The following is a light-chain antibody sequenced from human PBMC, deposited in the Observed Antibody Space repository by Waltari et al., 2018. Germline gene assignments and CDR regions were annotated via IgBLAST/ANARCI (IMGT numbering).Light chain of an antibody. Sequence: QSALTQPASVSGSPGQSITISCTGTSSDVGSYRVVSWYQQYPGKAPKLHIYEGSKRPSGVSLRFSAPKSGNTASLTISGLQTEDEADYFCCSYAGSNIYVFGTGTKVTVL. J-gene: IGLJ1*01. CDR1: SSDVGSYRV. CDR2: EGS. CDR3: CSYAGSNIYV. V-gene: IGLV2-23*01.